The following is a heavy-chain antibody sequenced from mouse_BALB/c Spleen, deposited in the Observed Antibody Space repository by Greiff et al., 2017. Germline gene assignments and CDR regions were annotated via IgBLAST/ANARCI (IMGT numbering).Heavy chain of an antibody. V-gene: IGHV1-9*01. J-gene: IGHJ4*01. CDR3: ARGPYYDSRAPAMDY. CDR1: GYTFSSYW. Sequence: VQLQESGAELMKPGASVKISCKATGYTFSSYWIEWVKQRPGHGLEWIGEILPGSGSTNYNEKFKGKATFTADTSSNTAYMQLSSLTSEDSAVYYCARGPYYDSRAPAMDYWGQGTSVTVSS. CDR2: ILPGSGST. D-gene: IGHD1-1*01.